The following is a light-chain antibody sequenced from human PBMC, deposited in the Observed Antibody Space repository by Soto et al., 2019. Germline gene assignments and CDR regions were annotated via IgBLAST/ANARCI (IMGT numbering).Light chain of an antibody. J-gene: IGLJ2*01. CDR2: GNS. CDR1: SYNIGAGYD. CDR3: QSYASSLSGSV. V-gene: IGLV1-40*01. Sequence: QTVATQPPSVSGDPGQRVTISCTGSSYNIGAGYDVHWYQQLPGTAPKLLIYGNSNRPSGVPDRFSGSKSGTSASLAITGLQAEDEADYYCQSYASSLSGSVFGGGTKLTVL.